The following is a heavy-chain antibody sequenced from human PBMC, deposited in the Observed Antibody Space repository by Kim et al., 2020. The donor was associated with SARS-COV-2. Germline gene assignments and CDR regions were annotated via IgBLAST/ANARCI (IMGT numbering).Heavy chain of an antibody. CDR3: ARVRRGKQLALDY. J-gene: IGHJ4*02. Sequence: YNPTLRGQITISVDTSKNQFSRKLSSVTAADTAVYYCARVRRGKQLALDYWGQGTLVTVSS. D-gene: IGHD6-13*01. V-gene: IGHV4-31*01.